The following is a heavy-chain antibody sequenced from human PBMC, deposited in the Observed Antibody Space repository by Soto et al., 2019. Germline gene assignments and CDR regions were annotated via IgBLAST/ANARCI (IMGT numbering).Heavy chain of an antibody. J-gene: IGHJ4*01. V-gene: IGHV4-31*03. D-gene: IGHD3-10*01. CDR2: IHYSGST. CDR3: ARVRGSGNYAAYYFDS. Sequence: LSLTCTVSGGSISNGGYYWNWVRQHPGKGLEWIGYIHYSGSTWYNPSLESRVTISVDTSKDQFSLKLRSVTAADTAVYYCARVRGSGNYAAYYFDSWGQGTLVTVSS. CDR1: GGSISNGGYY.